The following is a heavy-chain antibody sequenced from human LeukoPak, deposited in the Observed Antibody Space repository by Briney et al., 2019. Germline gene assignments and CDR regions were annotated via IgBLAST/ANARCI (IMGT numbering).Heavy chain of an antibody. CDR3: ARDRHSSSWDTFDY. CDR1: GFTFSSYA. CDR2: ISYDGSNK. V-gene: IGHV3-30-3*01. Sequence: GGSLRPSCAASGFTFSSYAMHWVRQAPGKGLEWVAVISYDGSNKYYADSVKGRFTISRDNSKNTLYLQMNSLRAEDTAVYYCARDRHSSSWDTFDYWGQGTLATVSS. J-gene: IGHJ4*02. D-gene: IGHD6-13*01.